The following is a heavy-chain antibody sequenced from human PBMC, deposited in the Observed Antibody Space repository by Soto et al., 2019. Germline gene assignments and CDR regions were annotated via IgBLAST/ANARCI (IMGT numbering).Heavy chain of an antibody. J-gene: IGHJ4*02. CDR1: GFTFSTYG. CDR2: IDNIGATT. V-gene: IGHV3-64*01. Sequence: GGSLRLSCAASGFTFSTYGMDWVRQAPGKGLGFVSSIDNIGATTYYGNSVKGRFTISRDNSKNTLYLQMGSLRTEDMAVYYCARGWSTLDSWGQGTLVTVSS. CDR3: ARGWSTLDS.